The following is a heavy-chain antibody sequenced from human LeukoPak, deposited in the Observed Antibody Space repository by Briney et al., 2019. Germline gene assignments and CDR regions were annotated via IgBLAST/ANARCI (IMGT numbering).Heavy chain of an antibody. Sequence: SETLSLTCTVSGGSINSSSYYWGWVRQPPGKGLEWIGNFYYRGGTYYSPSLKSRVTVSVDTSTNQFSLKLSSVTAADTAVYYCARLAVLQGNWFDPWGQGTLVTVSS. D-gene: IGHD3-3*02. CDR3: ARLAVLQGNWFDP. J-gene: IGHJ5*02. V-gene: IGHV4-39*07. CDR2: FYYRGGT. CDR1: GGSINSSSYY.